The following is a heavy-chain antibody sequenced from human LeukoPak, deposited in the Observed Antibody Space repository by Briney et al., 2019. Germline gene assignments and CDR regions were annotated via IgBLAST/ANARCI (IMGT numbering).Heavy chain of an antibody. Sequence: SETLSLTCTVSGGSISSSSYYWGWIRQPPGKGLEWIGYIYYSGSTNYNPSLKSRVTISVDTSKNQFSLKLNSVTAADTAVYYCAREVDYYGSGTLDIWGQGTMVTVSS. D-gene: IGHD3-10*01. J-gene: IGHJ3*02. CDR3: AREVDYYGSGTLDI. CDR2: IYYSGST. V-gene: IGHV4-61*01. CDR1: GGSISSSSYY.